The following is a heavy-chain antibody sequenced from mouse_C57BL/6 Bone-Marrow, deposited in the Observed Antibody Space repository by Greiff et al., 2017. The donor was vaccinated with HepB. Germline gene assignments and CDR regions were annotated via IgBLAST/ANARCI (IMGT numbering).Heavy chain of an antibody. CDR2: IYPGSGST. D-gene: IGHD2-10*02. V-gene: IGHV1-55*01. CDR1: GYTFTSYW. CDR3: ARRYGNYRNYYAMDY. Sequence: QVQLKQPGAELVKPGASVKMSCKASGYTFTSYWITWVKQRPGQGLEWIGDIYPGSGSTNYNEKFKSKATLTVDTSSSTAYMQLSSLTSEDSVVYYCARRYGNYRNYYAMDYWGQGTSVTVSS. J-gene: IGHJ4*01.